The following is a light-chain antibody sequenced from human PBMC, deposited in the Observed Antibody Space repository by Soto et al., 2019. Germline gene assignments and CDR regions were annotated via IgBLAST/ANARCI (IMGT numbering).Light chain of an antibody. CDR3: CSYAGGYV. CDR2: DVS. Sequence: QSALTQPRSVSGSPGQSVTISCTGTSSDVGGYNYVSWYQHHPGKAPKLMIYDVSKRPSGVPDRFSGSKSGNTASLTISGLQAEDEADYYCCSYAGGYVFGTGTKLTVL. J-gene: IGLJ1*01. V-gene: IGLV2-11*01. CDR1: SSDVGGYNY.